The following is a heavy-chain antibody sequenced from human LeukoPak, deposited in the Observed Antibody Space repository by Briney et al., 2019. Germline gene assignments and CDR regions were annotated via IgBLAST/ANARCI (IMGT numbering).Heavy chain of an antibody. D-gene: IGHD3-22*01. CDR2: ISPSGGST. Sequence: ASVKVSCKAFGYTFTSNYMHWVRQAPGQGPEWMGVISPSGGSTTYAQKFQGRVTLTRDMSTSTDYLELSSLRSEDTAVYYCAAEDYYDSSGYYYGWGQGTLVTVSS. CDR3: AAEDYYDSSGYYYG. J-gene: IGHJ4*02. V-gene: IGHV1-46*01. CDR1: GYTFTSNY.